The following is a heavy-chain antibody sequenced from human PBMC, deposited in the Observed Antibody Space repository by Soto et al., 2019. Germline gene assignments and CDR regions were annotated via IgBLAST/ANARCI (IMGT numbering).Heavy chain of an antibody. Sequence: QVQLVQSGAEVKKPGASVKVSCKASGYTFTSYGISWVRQAPGQGLEWMGWISAYNGNTNYAQKRQGRVTMTTDTYKSTGYMEQRSVRSDDTAVYYCARETTVTYYYGMDVWGQGTTVTVS. J-gene: IGHJ6*02. CDR1: GYTFTSYG. CDR2: ISAYNGNT. V-gene: IGHV1-18*01. CDR3: ARETTVTYYYGMDV. D-gene: IGHD4-17*01.